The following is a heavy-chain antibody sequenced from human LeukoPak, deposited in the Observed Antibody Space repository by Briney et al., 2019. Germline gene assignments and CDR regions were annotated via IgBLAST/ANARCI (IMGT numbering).Heavy chain of an antibody. CDR2: INPDSGGT. V-gene: IGHV1-2*02. CDR3: ARVVDSSSRYYFDY. CDR1: GYTFTGYF. D-gene: IGHD6-13*01. J-gene: IGHJ4*02. Sequence: ATVKVSCKASGYTFTGYFMHWVRQAPGQVLGWMGWINPDSGGTAYAQKFQGRVTMTRDPSISTAYMELSRLRSDDTAVYYCARVVDSSSRYYFDYWGQGTLVTVSS.